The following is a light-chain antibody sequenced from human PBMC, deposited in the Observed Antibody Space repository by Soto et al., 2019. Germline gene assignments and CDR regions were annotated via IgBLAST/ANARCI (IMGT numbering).Light chain of an antibody. CDR3: QQYNSDQWT. V-gene: IGKV1-5*03. J-gene: IGKJ1*01. CDR2: MAS. Sequence: DIQMTQSPSTLSASVGDRVTITCRASQSINSWLAWYQQKPGKAPKLLIYMASSLQSGVPSRFSGSGSGTEFTLTISSLQPDDFATYYCQQYNSDQWTFGQGTKVEIQ. CDR1: QSINSW.